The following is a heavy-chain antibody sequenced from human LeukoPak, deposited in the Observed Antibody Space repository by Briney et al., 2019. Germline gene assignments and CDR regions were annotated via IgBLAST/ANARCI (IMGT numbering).Heavy chain of an antibody. CDR2: INYSGIT. D-gene: IGHD3-16*02. CDR3: ARVLYDYVWGNYRSEYFDY. CDR1: GGSLSGYF. V-gene: IGHV4-34*01. Sequence: PSETLSLTCGVSGGSLSGYFWTWIRQPPGKGLEWIGEINYSGITKYNPSLKSRVTISVDTSKNQCSLKLPSVTAADTAVYYCARVLYDYVWGNYRSEYFDYWGQGTLVTVSS. J-gene: IGHJ4*02.